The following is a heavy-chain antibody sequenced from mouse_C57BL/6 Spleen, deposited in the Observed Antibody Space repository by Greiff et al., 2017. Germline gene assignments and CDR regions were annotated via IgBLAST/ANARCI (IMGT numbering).Heavy chain of an antibody. CDR1: GYTFTDYY. V-gene: IGHV1-26*01. CDR2: INPNNGGT. CDR3: ARKGRTTVVAKTVYWYFDV. J-gene: IGHJ1*03. D-gene: IGHD1-1*01. Sequence: VQLKQSGPELVKPGASVKISCKASGYTFTDYYMNWVKQSHGKSLEWIGDINPNNGGTSYNQKFKGKATLTVDKSSSTAYMELRSLTSEDSAVYYCARKGRTTVVAKTVYWYFDVWGTGTTVTVSS.